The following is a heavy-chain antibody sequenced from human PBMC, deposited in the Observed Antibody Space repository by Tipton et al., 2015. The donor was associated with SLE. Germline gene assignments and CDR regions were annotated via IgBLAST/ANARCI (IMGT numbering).Heavy chain of an antibody. V-gene: IGHV4-59*01. Sequence: LRLSCTVSGGSISDYYWNWIRQPPGKGLEWIGNIYYSGSTNYNPPLKSRVTISVDTSRNQFSLKLSSVTAADTAVYYCVRGGRKDGGSFDHWGQGTLVTVSS. D-gene: IGHD3-10*01. J-gene: IGHJ4*02. CDR1: GGSISDYY. CDR3: VRGGRKDGGSFDH. CDR2: IYYSGST.